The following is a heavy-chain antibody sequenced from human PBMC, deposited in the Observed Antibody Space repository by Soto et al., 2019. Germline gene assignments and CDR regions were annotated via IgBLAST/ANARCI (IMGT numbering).Heavy chain of an antibody. CDR1: GFTFDDYA. V-gene: IGHV3-9*01. J-gene: IGHJ4*02. CDR3: AKDIREYCSGWTYFDN. Sequence: EVQLVESGGGLVQPGRSLRLACAASGFTFDDYAMHWVRQGPGKGLEWVSGIRWNSGRIDYADSVKGRFTISRDNAKKSLYLQMNSRRGDDTALYYCAKDIREYCSGWTYFDNWGQGTLVTVSS. CDR2: IRWNSGRI. D-gene: IGHD6-19*01.